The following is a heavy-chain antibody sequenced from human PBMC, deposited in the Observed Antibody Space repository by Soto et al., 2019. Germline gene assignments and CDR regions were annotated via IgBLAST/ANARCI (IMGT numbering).Heavy chain of an antibody. D-gene: IGHD6-19*01. CDR2: ISGSGGST. V-gene: IGHV3-23*01. Sequence: EVQLLESGGGLVQPGGSLRLSCAASGFTFSSYAMSWVRQAPGKGLEWVSAISGSGGSTYYADSVKGRFTISRDNSKNTLYLQMNSLRAEDTAVYYCAKEGGSSGWHAILFDYWGQGTLVTVSS. CDR1: GFTFSSYA. J-gene: IGHJ4*02. CDR3: AKEGGSSGWHAILFDY.